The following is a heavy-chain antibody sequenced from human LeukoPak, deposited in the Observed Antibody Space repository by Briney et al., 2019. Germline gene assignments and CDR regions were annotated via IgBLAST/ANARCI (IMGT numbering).Heavy chain of an antibody. CDR1: GGSISSYY. D-gene: IGHD2-2*01. CDR2: IYYSGST. J-gene: IGHJ4*02. V-gene: IGHV4-59*08. Sequence: SETLSLTCTVSGGSISSYYWSWTRQPPGKGLEWIGYIYYSGSTNYNPSLKSRVTISVDTSKNQFSLKLSSVTAADTAVYYCARGWDCSSTSCAFDYWGQGTLVTVSS. CDR3: ARGWDCSSTSCAFDY.